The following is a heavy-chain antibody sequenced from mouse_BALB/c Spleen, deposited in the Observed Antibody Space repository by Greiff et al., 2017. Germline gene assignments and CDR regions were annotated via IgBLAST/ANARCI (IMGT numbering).Heavy chain of an antibody. Sequence: QVQLQQSGAELVRPGTSVKVSCKASGYAFTNYLIEWVKQRPGQGLEWIGVINPGSGGTNYNEKFKGKATLTADKSSSTAYMQLSSLTSDDSAVYFCARRRDYRYDVFDYWGQGTTLTVSS. CDR1: GYAFTNYL. CDR3: ARRRDYRYDVFDY. D-gene: IGHD2-14*01. CDR2: INPGSGGT. V-gene: IGHV1-54*01. J-gene: IGHJ2*01.